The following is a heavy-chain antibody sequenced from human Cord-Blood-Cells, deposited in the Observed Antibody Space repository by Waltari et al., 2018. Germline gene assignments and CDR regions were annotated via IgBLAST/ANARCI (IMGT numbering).Heavy chain of an antibody. CDR1: RFTLSSHW. J-gene: IGHJ2*01. CDR3: EREAPPDYWYFDL. CDR2: IISDGSST. V-gene: IGHV3-74*01. D-gene: IGHD6-6*01. Sequence: EVQSVESGGGFVQRGGSLRRSCSASRFTLSSHWMHSVRPAPGKGQVWVSRIISDGSSTSYADSVKGRFTITRDNAKNTLYLQMNSLRAEDTAVYYCEREAPPDYWYFDLWGRGTLVTVSS.